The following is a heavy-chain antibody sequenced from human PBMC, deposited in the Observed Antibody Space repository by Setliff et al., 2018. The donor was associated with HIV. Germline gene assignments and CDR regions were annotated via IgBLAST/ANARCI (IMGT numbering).Heavy chain of an antibody. CDR3: ARDVAVAGTEF. V-gene: IGHV3-7*01. CDR2: INQDGSEK. D-gene: IGHD6-19*01. Sequence: GGSLRLSCAVSGFTFSSHWMVWVRQAPGKGLEWVANINQDGSEKNHVDSVKGRFTISRDNARNSLYLQMNSLKADDTAVHYCARDVAVAGTEFWGQGTLVTVSS. CDR1: GFTFSSHW. J-gene: IGHJ4*02.